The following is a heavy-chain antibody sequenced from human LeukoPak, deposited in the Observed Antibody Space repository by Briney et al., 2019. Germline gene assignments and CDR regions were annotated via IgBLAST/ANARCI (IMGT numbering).Heavy chain of an antibody. J-gene: IGHJ4*02. CDR2: IYLGDSDT. D-gene: IGHD1-20*01. V-gene: IGHV5-51*01. CDR1: GYTFTSYW. Sequence: GESLKISCKGSGYTFTSYWIAWVRQMPGKGPEWMGIIYLGDSDTRYSPSFQGQVTISADKSISTAYLQWSSLKASDTAMYYCARRAGYHYYFDYWGQGTLVTVSS. CDR3: ARRAGYHYYFDY.